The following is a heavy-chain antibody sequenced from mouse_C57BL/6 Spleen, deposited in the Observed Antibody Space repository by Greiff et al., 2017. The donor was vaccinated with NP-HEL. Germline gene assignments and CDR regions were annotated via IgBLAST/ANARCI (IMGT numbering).Heavy chain of an antibody. Sequence: EVQLQQSGPELVKPGASVKISCKASGYTFTDYYMNWVKQSHGKSLEWIGDINPNNGGTSYNQKFKGKATLTVDKSSSTAYMELRSLTSDDSAVYYCAKDSYYFDYWGQGTTLTVSS. CDR1: GYTFTDYY. CDR2: INPNNGGT. V-gene: IGHV1-26*01. J-gene: IGHJ2*01. CDR3: AKDSYYFDY.